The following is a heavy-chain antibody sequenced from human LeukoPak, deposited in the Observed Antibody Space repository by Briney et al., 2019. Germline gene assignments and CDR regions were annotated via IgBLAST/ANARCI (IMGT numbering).Heavy chain of an antibody. CDR3: ARRSVAAAGTLGEFDY. CDR1: GGSFSGYY. CDR2: INHSGST. V-gene: IGHV4-34*01. Sequence: SATLSLTCAVYGGSFSGYYWSWIRQPPGKGLEWIGEINHSGSTNYNPSLKSRVTISVDTSKNQFSLKLSSVTAADTAVYYCARRSVAAAGTLGEFDYWGQGTLVTVSS. J-gene: IGHJ4*02. D-gene: IGHD6-13*01.